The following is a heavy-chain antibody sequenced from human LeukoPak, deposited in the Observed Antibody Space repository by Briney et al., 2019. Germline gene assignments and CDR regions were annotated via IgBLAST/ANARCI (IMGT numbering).Heavy chain of an antibody. CDR2: IYYSGST. Sequence: SETLSLTCTVSGGSISSSSYYWGWIRQPPGKGLEWIGSIYYSGSTYYNPSLKSRVTISVDTSKNQFSLKLSSVTAADTAVYYCARDRSDSSSWFFGVFVDYWGQGTLVTVSS. CDR1: GGSISSSSYY. D-gene: IGHD6-13*01. CDR3: ARDRSDSSSWFFGVFVDY. J-gene: IGHJ4*02. V-gene: IGHV4-39*07.